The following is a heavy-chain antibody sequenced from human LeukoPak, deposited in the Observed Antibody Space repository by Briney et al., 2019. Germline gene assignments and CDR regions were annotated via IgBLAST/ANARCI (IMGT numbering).Heavy chain of an antibody. J-gene: IGHJ6*02. CDR1: GGSISGFY. CDR2: INPNGGT. V-gene: IGHV4-4*07. D-gene: IGHD3-16*01. CDR3: ARGFLAGDPHYYSTGMDV. Sequence: SETLSLTCTVSGGSISGFYWSWIRQPAGKGLEWIGRINPNGGTNYNPSLKSRVTISVDTSKNQFSLKLSSVTAADTAVYYCARGFLAGDPHYYSTGMDVGGQGTRVTVSS.